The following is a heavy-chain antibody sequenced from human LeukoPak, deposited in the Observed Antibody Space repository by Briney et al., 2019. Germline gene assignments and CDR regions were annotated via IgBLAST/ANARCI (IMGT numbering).Heavy chain of an antibody. CDR1: GGTFNNYG. D-gene: IGHD3-22*01. CDR2: IIPIFGTA. CDR3: ARALPANYDSSGYYAFDI. V-gene: IGHV1-69*06. Sequence: SVKVSCKASGGTFNNYGIIWVRQAPGQGLEWMGGIIPIFGTANYAQEFQGRVTITADKSMSTAYMELSSLRSEDTAVYYCARALPANYDSSGYYAFDIWGQGTMVTVSS. J-gene: IGHJ3*02.